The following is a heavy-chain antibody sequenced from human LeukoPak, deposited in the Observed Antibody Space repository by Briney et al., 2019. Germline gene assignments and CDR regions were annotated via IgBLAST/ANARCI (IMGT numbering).Heavy chain of an antibody. CDR2: IIPILGIA. V-gene: IGHV1-69*04. CDR1: GGTFSSYA. CDR3: ARGGPVRASITMIVVVSLDY. Sequence: GASVKVSCKASGGTFSSYAISWVRQAPGQGLEWMGRIIPILGIANYAQKFQGRVTITADKSTSTAYMELSSLRSEDTAVYYCARGGPVRASITMIVVVSLDYWGQGTLVTVSS. D-gene: IGHD3-22*01. J-gene: IGHJ4*02.